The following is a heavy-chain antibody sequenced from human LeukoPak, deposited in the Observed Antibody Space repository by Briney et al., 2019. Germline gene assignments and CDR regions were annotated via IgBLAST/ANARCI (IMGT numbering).Heavy chain of an antibody. CDR2: IIPIFGTA. CDR3: ASKRGYSYGLDY. V-gene: IGHV1-69*13. Sequence: AASVKVSCKASGGTFSSYAISWVRQAPGQGLEWMGGIIPIFGTANYAQKFQGRVTITADESTSTGYTELSSLRSEDTAVYYCASKRGYSYGLDYWGQGTLVTVSS. J-gene: IGHJ4*02. D-gene: IGHD5-18*01. CDR1: GGTFSSYA.